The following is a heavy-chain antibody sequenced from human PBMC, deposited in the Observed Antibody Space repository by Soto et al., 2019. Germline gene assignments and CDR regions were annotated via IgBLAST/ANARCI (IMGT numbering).Heavy chain of an antibody. J-gene: IGHJ6*03. CDR1: GFTLSKFG. V-gene: IGHV3-33*01. Sequence: QEQLVESGGGVVQPGGSLRLSCEVSGFTLSKFGMHWVRQAPGKGLEWVAVLWYGGSNRYYAASVKGRFTVSGDSTKNAVSLQMNSRTAEDTAVYYCGRAHKAPFYYRDVWGKGATVTVSS. CDR3: GRAHKAPFYYRDV. CDR2: LWYGGSNR.